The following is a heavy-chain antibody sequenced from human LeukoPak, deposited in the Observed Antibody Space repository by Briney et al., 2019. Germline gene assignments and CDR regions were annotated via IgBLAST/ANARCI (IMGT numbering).Heavy chain of an antibody. CDR1: GGTFSSYA. J-gene: IGHJ6*03. D-gene: IGHD4-11*01. V-gene: IGHV1-69*05. CDR3: ARANFTSTTQEDYYYYMDV. CDR2: IIPIFGTA. Sequence: ASVKVSCKASGGTFSSYAISWVRQAPGQGLEWMGGIIPIFGTANYAQKFQGRVTITTDESTSTAYMELSSLRSEDTAVYYCARANFTSTTQEDYYYYMDVWGKGTTVTVSS.